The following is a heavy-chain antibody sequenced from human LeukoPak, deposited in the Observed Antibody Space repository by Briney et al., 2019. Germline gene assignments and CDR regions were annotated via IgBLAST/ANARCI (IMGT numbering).Heavy chain of an antibody. CDR1: GGSISSGGYS. CDR2: IYHSGST. V-gene: IGHV4-30-2*01. D-gene: IGHD6-13*01. Sequence: SETLSLTCAVSGGSISSGGYSWSWIRQPPGKGLEWLGYIYHSGSTYYNPSLKSRVTISVDRSKNQFSLKLSSVTAADTAVYYCAREVEQQLVFDYWGQGTLVTVSS. J-gene: IGHJ4*02. CDR3: AREVEQQLVFDY.